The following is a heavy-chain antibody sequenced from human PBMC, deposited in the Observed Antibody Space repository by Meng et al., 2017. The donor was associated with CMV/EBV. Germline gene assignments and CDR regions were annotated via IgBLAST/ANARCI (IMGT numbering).Heavy chain of an antibody. CDR2: INRSGDST. Sequence: LYCAASVFTFSDYGMAWVHKAPGEGLEWVSGINRSGDSTDDADYVKGRFTISRDNAKNSLYLQMNSLRAEDTALYYCARVLSGAIDYWGQGTLVTVSS. V-gene: IGHV3-20*04. J-gene: IGHJ4*02. CDR3: ARVLSGAIDY. CDR1: VFTFSDYG. D-gene: IGHD7-27*01.